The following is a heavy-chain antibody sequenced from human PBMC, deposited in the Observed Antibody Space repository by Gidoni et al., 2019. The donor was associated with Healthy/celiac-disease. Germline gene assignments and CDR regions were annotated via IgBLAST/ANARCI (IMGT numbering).Heavy chain of an antibody. Sequence: QVQLVESGGGVVQPGRSLRLSCAASGFTFSSYAMHWVRQAPGKGLEWVAVISYDGSNKYYADSVKGRFTISRDNSKNTLYLQMNSLRAEDTAVYYCARAPDGWGQGTLVTVSS. V-gene: IGHV3-30*01. CDR1: GFTFSSYA. J-gene: IGHJ4*02. CDR3: ARAPDG. CDR2: ISYDGSNK.